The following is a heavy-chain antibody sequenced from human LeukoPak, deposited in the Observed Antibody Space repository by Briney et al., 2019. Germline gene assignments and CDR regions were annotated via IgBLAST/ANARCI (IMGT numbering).Heavy chain of an antibody. D-gene: IGHD2-21*01. CDR3: ARSVARGQFYP. CDR2: MNPNSGNT. CDR1: GYTFTSYD. V-gene: IGHV1-8*03. Sequence: ASVKVSCKAYGYTFTSYDINWVRQATGQGLEWMGWMNPNSGNTGYAQKFQGRVTITRNTSISTAYMELSSLRSEDTAVYYCARSVARGQFYPWGQGTLVTVSS. J-gene: IGHJ5*02.